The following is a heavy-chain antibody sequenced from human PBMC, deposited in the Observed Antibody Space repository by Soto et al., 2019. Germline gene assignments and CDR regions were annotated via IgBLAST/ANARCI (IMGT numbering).Heavy chain of an antibody. Sequence: PSETLSLTCTVSGGSISSSSYYWGWIRQPPGKGLEWIGSIYYSGSTYYNPSLKSRVTISVDTSKNQFSLKLSSVTAADTAVYYCARAYSSGWEVGYYGMDVWGQGTTVT. CDR1: GGSISSSSYY. D-gene: IGHD6-19*01. CDR3: ARAYSSGWEVGYYGMDV. CDR2: IYYSGST. V-gene: IGHV4-39*01. J-gene: IGHJ6*02.